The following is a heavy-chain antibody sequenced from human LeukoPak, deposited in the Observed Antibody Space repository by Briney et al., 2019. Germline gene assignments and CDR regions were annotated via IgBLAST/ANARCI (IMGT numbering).Heavy chain of an antibody. Sequence: GGSLRLSCAASGFTFRNYWMSWVRQAPGKGLEWVANIKQGGSEKYYVDSVKGRLTVSKDNAKNSLYLQMNSLRVEDTAVYYCARLYSSIRWNYYNYALDVWGHGTTVTVSS. J-gene: IGHJ6*02. CDR1: GFTFRNYW. CDR2: IKQGGSEK. V-gene: IGHV3-7*01. CDR3: ARLYSSIRWNYYNYALDV. D-gene: IGHD6-13*01.